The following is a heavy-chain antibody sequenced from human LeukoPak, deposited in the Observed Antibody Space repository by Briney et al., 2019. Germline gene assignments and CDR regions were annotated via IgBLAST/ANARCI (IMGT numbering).Heavy chain of an antibody. CDR1: GYSFTSYG. CDR3: ARGGKNYFDF. V-gene: IGHV1-18*01. D-gene: IGHD1-26*01. J-gene: IGHJ4*02. Sequence: ASVKVSCKASGYSFTSYGISWVREAPGRGLEWVGYISAYDGETRYAQKFQGRVTLTTDTSTGTVYMEMRRLRSDDTAVYYCARGGKNYFDFRGQGTLVTVSS. CDR2: ISAYDGET.